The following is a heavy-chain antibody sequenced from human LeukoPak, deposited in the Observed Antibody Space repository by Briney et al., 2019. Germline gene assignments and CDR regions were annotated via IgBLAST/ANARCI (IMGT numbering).Heavy chain of an antibody. D-gene: IGHD2-15*01. V-gene: IGHV4-39*07. CDR3: ARENCSGGSCYSIYYYYYMDV. J-gene: IGHJ6*03. CDR1: GGSISSSSYY. CDR2: IYYSVST. Sequence: SETLSLTCTVSGGSISSSSYYWGWIRQPPGKGLEWIGSIYYSVSTYYNPSLKSRVTISVDTSKNQFSLKLSSVTAADTAVYYCARENCSGGSCYSIYYYYYMDVWGKGTTVTVSS.